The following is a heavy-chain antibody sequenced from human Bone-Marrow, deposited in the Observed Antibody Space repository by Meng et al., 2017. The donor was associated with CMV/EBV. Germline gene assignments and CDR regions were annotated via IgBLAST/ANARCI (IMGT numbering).Heavy chain of an antibody. J-gene: IGHJ4*02. CDR3: ALETGRRGFDN. Sequence: GESLKISCAASGFTFSSYAMSWVRQAPGKGLECVSITHAGDCGAHYADSVKGRFTISRDNSKNTLYLQMNTVTDEDTAIYYCALETGRRGFDNWGQGTLVTVSS. V-gene: IGHV3-23*03. CDR1: GFTFSSYA. D-gene: IGHD1-1*01. CDR2: THAGDCGA.